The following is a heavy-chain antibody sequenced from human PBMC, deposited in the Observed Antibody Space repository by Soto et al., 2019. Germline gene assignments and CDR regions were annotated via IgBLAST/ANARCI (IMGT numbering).Heavy chain of an antibody. CDR1: GGSISSGGYY. J-gene: IGHJ5*02. CDR3: ARGLGEKFYYGSGRRVCIFDP. D-gene: IGHD3-10*01. CDR2: IYYSGST. V-gene: IGHV4-31*03. Sequence: QVQLQESAPGLVKPSQTLSLTCTVSGGSISSGGYYWSWIRQHPGKGLEWIGYIYYSGSTYYNPSLKSRVTISVDTSKNQFSLKLSSVTAADTAVYYCARGLGEKFYYGSGRRVCIFDPWGQGTLVTVSS.